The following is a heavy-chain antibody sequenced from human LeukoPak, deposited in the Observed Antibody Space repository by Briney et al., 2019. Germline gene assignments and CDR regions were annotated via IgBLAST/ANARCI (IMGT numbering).Heavy chain of an antibody. D-gene: IGHD3-22*01. CDR1: EYIFTSYW. V-gene: IGHV5-10-1*01. CDR3: ATPSKRSSGDDAFDI. J-gene: IGHJ3*02. CDR2: IDPSDSYT. Sequence: GESLKISCKGSEYIFTSYWISWVRQLPGKGLEWMGRIDPSDSYTNYSPSFQGHVTISADKSISTAYLQWSSLKASDTAMYYCATPSKRSSGDDAFDIWGQGTMVTVSS.